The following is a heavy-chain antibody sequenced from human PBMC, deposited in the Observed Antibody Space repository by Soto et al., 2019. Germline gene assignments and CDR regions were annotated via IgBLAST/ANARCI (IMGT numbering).Heavy chain of an antibody. V-gene: IGHV1-8*01. CDR2: MNTNSGNT. J-gene: IGHJ4*02. Sequence: QGQLVRSGAEVKKPGASVKVSCKASGYTFTSYDINWVRQATGQGLEWMGWMNTNSGNTGYAQKFQGRVTMTRNTSISTAYMELSSLRSEDTAVYYCARPRKDYGDYWYFDYWGQGTLVTVSS. CDR3: ARPRKDYGDYWYFDY. CDR1: GYTFTSYD. D-gene: IGHD4-17*01.